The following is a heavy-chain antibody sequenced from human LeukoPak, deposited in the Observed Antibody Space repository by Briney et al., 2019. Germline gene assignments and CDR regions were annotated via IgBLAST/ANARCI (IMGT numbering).Heavy chain of an antibody. J-gene: IGHJ4*02. CDR2: ITSSRIYI. D-gene: IGHD6-13*01. Sequence: GGSLRLSCAASGFTFSTYSMNWVRQAPGKGLEWVSSITSSRIYIYYADSVKGRFTISRDNAKNSLYLQMNSLRAEDTAIYYCARVTKGIATEFGYWGQGTLVTVSS. V-gene: IGHV3-21*01. CDR3: ARVTKGIATEFGY. CDR1: GFTFSTYS.